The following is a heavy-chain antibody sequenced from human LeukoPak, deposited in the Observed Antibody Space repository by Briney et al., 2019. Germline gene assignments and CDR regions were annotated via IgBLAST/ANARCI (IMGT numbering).Heavy chain of an antibody. Sequence: SQTLSLTCAVSGGSISSGGYSWSWIRQPPGKGLEWIGYIYQSGSTYYNPSLKSRVTISVDRSKNQFSLKLSSVTAADTAVYYCARGLMGATRFDYWGQGTLVTVSS. V-gene: IGHV4-30-2*01. CDR3: ARGLMGATRFDY. J-gene: IGHJ4*02. CDR2: IYQSGST. CDR1: GGSISSGGYS. D-gene: IGHD1-26*01.